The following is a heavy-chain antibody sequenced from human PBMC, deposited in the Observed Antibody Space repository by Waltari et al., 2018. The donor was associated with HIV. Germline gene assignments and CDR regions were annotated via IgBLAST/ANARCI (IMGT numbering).Heavy chain of an antibody. Sequence: LALSGAQANNPGPPLKISCQDSGYSFVSFWIGWVRQTPGKGLEWVGNIYPADSDTKYSPTFEGQVTMSRDETVNTAYLQWRRLKSSDTGTYFCARVRMGAGDAFDVWGQGTTVTVSS. D-gene: IGHD1-26*01. J-gene: IGHJ3*01. CDR3: ARVRMGAGDAFDV. V-gene: IGHV5-51*01. CDR2: IYPADSDT. CDR1: GYSFVSFW.